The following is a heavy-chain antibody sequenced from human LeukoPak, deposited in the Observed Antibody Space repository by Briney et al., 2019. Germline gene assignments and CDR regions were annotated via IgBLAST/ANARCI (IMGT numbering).Heavy chain of an antibody. CDR2: IKQDGSEK. Sequence: GGSLRLSCAASGFTFSSYWMSWVRQAPGKGLEWVANIKQDGSEKHYVDSVKGRLTISRDNAKNLLYLQMNSLRVEDTAVYYCAGGPGFLIDCWGQGTLVSVSS. D-gene: IGHD3-3*01. CDR3: AGGPGFLIDC. V-gene: IGHV3-7*01. CDR1: GFTFSSYW. J-gene: IGHJ4*02.